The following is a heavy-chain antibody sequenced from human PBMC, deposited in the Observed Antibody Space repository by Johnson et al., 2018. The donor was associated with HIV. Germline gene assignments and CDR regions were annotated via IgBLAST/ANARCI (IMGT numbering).Heavy chain of an antibody. Sequence: QVQLVESGGGVVQPGRSLRLSCAASGFTFGSYGMHWVRQAPGTGLEWVAVISYDGSNTYYADSVKGRCTISRDNAKNSLYLQMNSLRVEDTAFYYCVRRDSGSLSFDLWGQGTMVTVSS. CDR2: ISYDGSNT. CDR3: VRRDSGSLSFDL. CDR1: GFTFGSYG. V-gene: IGHV3-33*08. D-gene: IGHD1-26*01. J-gene: IGHJ3*01.